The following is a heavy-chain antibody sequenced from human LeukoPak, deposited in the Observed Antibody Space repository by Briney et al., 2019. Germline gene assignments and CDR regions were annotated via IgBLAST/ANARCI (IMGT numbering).Heavy chain of an antibody. CDR3: ARDQNY. CDR1: GFTVSTNY. CDR2: TDPGGTT. J-gene: IGHJ4*02. Sequence: GWSLRLSCAASGFTVSTNYMSWVRQAPGKGPEWLSVTDPGGTTHYADSVKGRFTISRDNSKNTLYVQMNSLRAEDTAVYYCARDQNYWGQGTLVTVSS. V-gene: IGHV3-53*01.